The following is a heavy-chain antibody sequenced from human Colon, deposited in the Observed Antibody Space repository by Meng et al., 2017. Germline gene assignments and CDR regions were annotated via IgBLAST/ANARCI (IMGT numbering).Heavy chain of an antibody. D-gene: IGHD3-16*01. CDR3: AREGLVGDLRYFDL. CDR1: GYTFTGYY. V-gene: IGHV1-2*06. J-gene: IGHJ2*01. Sequence: QVQVGPSGAEVKKPGASVKVSCKASGYTFTGYYLHWVRQAPGQGLEWMGRINPNSGGTNYAQKFQGRVTMTRDTSISTAYMELSRLRSDDTAVYYCAREGLVGDLRYFDLWGRGTLVTVSS. CDR2: INPNSGGT.